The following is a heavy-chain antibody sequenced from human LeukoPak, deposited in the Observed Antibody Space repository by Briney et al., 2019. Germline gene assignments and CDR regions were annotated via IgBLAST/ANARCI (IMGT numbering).Heavy chain of an antibody. CDR3: ARARIAAAGTRTGFDY. V-gene: IGHV3-30*04. Sequence: GGSLRLSCAASGFTFSSYAMHWVRQAPGKGLEWGAVISYDGSNKYYADSVKGRFTISRDNSKNTLCLQMNSLRAEDTAVYYCARARIAAAGTRTGFDYWGQGTLVTVSS. D-gene: IGHD6-13*01. CDR2: ISYDGSNK. CDR1: GFTFSSYA. J-gene: IGHJ4*02.